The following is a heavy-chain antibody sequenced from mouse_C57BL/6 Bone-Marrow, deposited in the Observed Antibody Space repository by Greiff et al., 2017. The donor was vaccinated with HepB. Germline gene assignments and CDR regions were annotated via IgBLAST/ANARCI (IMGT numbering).Heavy chain of an antibody. V-gene: IGHV5-17*01. CDR2: ISSGSSTI. CDR1: GFTFSDYG. CDR3: ARDDYDVWWYFDV. J-gene: IGHJ1*03. D-gene: IGHD2-4*01. Sequence: EVKLVESGGGLVKPGGSLKLSCAASGFTFSDYGMHWVRQAPEKGLEWVAYISSGSSTIYYADTVKGRFTISRDNAKNTLFLQMTSLRSEDTAMYYCARDDYDVWWYFDVWGTGTTVTVSS.